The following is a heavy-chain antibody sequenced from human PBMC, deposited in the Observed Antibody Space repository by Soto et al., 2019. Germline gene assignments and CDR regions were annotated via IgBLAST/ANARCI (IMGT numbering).Heavy chain of an antibody. CDR1: GGTISSYY. Sequence: LSLTCSVSGGTISSYYWSWIRQPPGKGLEWIGYIYSRGTTSYSPSLKSRATILVDTSKNQFSLRLTSVTATDTAVYYCATGRISRGLDVWGQGTTVTVSS. J-gene: IGHJ6*02. CDR3: ATGRISRGLDV. V-gene: IGHV4-59*12. CDR2: IYSRGTT.